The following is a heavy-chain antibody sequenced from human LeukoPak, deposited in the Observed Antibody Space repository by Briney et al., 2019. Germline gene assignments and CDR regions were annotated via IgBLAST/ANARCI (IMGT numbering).Heavy chain of an antibody. V-gene: IGHV1-69*13. CDR3: ASERAGGSLYYYYGMDV. CDR2: IIPIFGTA. CDR1: GGTFSSYA. J-gene: IGHJ6*04. D-gene: IGHD2-15*01. Sequence: SVKVSCKASGGTFSSYAISWVRQAPGQGLEWMGGIIPIFGTANYAQKFQGRVTITADESTSTAYMELSSLRSEDTAVYYCASERAGGSLYYYYGMDVWGKGTTVTVSS.